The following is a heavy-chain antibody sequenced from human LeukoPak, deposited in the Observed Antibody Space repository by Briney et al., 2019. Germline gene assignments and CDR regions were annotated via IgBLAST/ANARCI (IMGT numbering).Heavy chain of an antibody. J-gene: IGHJ3*02. CDR1: GYTFTSYD. Sequence: ASVKVSCKASGYTFTSYDINWVRQATGQGLEWMGWMNPNSGNTGYAQKFQGRVTMTRNTSISTAYMELSSLRSEDTAVYYCARRAPYYDSSAYYGMHAFDIWGQGTMVTVSS. CDR2: MNPNSGNT. D-gene: IGHD3-22*01. V-gene: IGHV1-8*01. CDR3: ARRAPYYDSSAYYGMHAFDI.